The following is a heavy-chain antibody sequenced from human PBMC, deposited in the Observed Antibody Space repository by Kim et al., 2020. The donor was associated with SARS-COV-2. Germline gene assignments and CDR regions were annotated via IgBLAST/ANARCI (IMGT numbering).Heavy chain of an antibody. CDR2: INPSSGDT. D-gene: IGHD2-15*01. J-gene: IGHJ4*02. Sequence: ASVKVSCEASGYSFTGYYVHWVRQAPGQGPEWMGWINPSSGDTYYAPKFQGRVTMARDKSISTAYMELSRLRFDDTAVYYCTRAGYGYWGQGTLVTV. CDR1: GYSFTGYY. CDR3: TRAGYGY. V-gene: IGHV1-2*02.